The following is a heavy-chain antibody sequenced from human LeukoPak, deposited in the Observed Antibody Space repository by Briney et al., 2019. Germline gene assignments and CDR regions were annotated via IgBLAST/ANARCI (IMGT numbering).Heavy chain of an antibody. Sequence: SETLSLTCAVYGGSFSSYYWSWIRQPPGKGLEWIGEINHSGSTNYNPSLKSRVTISLDTSKNQFSLKLSSVTAADTAVYYCARNLQTVADQYYYYYYGMDVWGQGTTVTVSS. J-gene: IGHJ6*02. CDR2: INHSGST. CDR1: GGSFSSYY. CDR3: ARNLQTVADQYYYYYYGMDV. D-gene: IGHD4-23*01. V-gene: IGHV4-34*01.